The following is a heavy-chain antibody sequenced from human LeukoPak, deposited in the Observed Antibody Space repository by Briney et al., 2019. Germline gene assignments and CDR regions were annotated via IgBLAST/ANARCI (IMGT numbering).Heavy chain of an antibody. V-gene: IGHV4-34*01. Sequence: PSETLSLTCAVYGGSFSGFNWTWVRQPPGKWLEWIGDINHSGSTNFNPSLKSRVTISVDTSKNQFSLKLSSVTAADTAVYYCARIPSSGWGLGYYYYYMDVWGKGTTVTISS. CDR3: ARIPSSGWGLGYYYYYMDV. CDR1: GGSFSGFN. J-gene: IGHJ6*03. D-gene: IGHD6-19*01. CDR2: INHSGST.